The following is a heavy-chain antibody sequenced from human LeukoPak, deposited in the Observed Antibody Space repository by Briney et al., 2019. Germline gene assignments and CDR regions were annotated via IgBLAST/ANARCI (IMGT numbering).Heavy chain of an antibody. Sequence: ASVKVSCKASGYTFTSYGISWVRQAPGQGLEWMGWISAYNGNTNYAQKLQGRVTMTTDTSTSTAYMELRSLRSDDTAVYYCARTKTTYNWNDRNYYYYYMDVWGKGTTVTVSS. CDR2: ISAYNGNT. CDR1: GYTFTSYG. D-gene: IGHD1-1*01. CDR3: ARTKTTYNWNDRNYYYYYMDV. J-gene: IGHJ6*03. V-gene: IGHV1-18*01.